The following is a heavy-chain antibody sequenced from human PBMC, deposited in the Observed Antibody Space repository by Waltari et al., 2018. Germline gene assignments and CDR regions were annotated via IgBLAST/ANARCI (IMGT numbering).Heavy chain of an antibody. CDR2: MIPIVGTA. Sequence: QVQLVQSGAEVKKPGSSVKVSCKASGGTFSSYAISWVRQAPGQGLGWMGGMIPIVGTANYAQKFQGRVTITADESTSTAYMELSSLRSEDTAVYYCARDRDYYDSSGYYSAGSFDIWGQGTMVTVSS. J-gene: IGHJ3*02. CDR3: ARDRDYYDSSGYYSAGSFDI. CDR1: GGTFSSYA. V-gene: IGHV1-69*12. D-gene: IGHD3-22*01.